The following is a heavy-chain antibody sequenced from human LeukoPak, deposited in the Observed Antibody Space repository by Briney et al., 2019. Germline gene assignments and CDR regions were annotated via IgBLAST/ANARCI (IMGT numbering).Heavy chain of an antibody. CDR2: ISGSGGST. V-gene: IGHV3-23*01. CDR3: AKDLDSSGWYNFDY. J-gene: IGHJ4*02. Sequence: GGSLRLSCAASGFTFSSYAMSWVRQAPGKGLEWVSAISGSGGSTYYADSVKGRFTISRDNSKNTLYLQMNSLGAEDTAVYYCAKDLDSSGWYNFDYWGQGTLVTVSS. CDR1: GFTFSSYA. D-gene: IGHD6-19*01.